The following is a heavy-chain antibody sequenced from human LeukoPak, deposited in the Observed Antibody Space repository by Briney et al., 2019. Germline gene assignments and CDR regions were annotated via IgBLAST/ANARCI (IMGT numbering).Heavy chain of an antibody. CDR2: ISGSTSAI. Sequence: GGSLRLSCAASGFTFSTHTMAWVRQAPGKGLEWVSYISGSTSAIYYADSVKGRFTISRDNAKNSLYLQMNSLRTEDTAIYYCARGLYYIDVWGNGTAVTVS. V-gene: IGHV3-48*01. J-gene: IGHJ6*03. CDR3: ARGLYYIDV. CDR1: GFTFSTHT.